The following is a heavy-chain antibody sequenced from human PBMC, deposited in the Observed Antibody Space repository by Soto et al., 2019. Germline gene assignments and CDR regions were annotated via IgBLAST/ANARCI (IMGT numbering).Heavy chain of an antibody. D-gene: IGHD4-4*01. Sequence: EVQLVESGGGLVKPGGSLRLSCAASGFTFSKYTINWVRQAPGKGLEWVSSISSSSTYIYYADSVNGRFTISRDNAKNSLYLQMNSLRAVDTAVYYCARPRVTCGDEAFDVWGQGTMVTVSS. CDR1: GFTFSKYT. CDR3: ARPRVTCGDEAFDV. J-gene: IGHJ3*01. V-gene: IGHV3-21*01. CDR2: ISSSSTYI.